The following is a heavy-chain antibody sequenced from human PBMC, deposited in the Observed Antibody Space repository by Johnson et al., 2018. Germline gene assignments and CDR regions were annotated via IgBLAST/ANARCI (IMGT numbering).Heavy chain of an antibody. CDR1: GGSISRYY. Sequence: QVQLQESGPGLMKPSETLSLTCTVSGGSISRYYWTWVRQPPVKGLEWVGHIYYTGDTSYNPSLKSRVTISVDTSKNQFSLKLNSLTSADTAGDYCASGGMVGEYYGMDVWGQGTTVTVSS. CDR3: ASGGMVGEYYGMDV. D-gene: IGHD1-26*01. CDR2: IYYTGDT. V-gene: IGHV4-59*01. J-gene: IGHJ6*02.